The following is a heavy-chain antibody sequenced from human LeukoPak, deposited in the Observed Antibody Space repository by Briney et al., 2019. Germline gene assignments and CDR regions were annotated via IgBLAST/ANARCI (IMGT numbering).Heavy chain of an antibody. CDR2: IYSGGST. J-gene: IGHJ4*02. CDR3: ARDGPLRYSSSWYFDY. Sequence: GGSLRLSCAASGFTVSSNYMSWVRQAPGKGLEWVSVIYSGGSTYYADSVKGRFTISRDNSKNTLYLQMNSLRAEDTAVYYRARDGPLRYSSSWYFDYWGQGTLVTVSS. V-gene: IGHV3-66*01. D-gene: IGHD6-13*01. CDR1: GFTVSSNY.